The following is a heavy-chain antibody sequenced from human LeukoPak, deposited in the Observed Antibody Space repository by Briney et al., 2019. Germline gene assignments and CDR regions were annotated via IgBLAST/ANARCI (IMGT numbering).Heavy chain of an antibody. CDR2: ISSSSSYI. CDR1: GFTFSSYS. J-gene: IGHJ4*02. V-gene: IGHV3-21*01. D-gene: IGHD6-6*01. Sequence: GGSLRLSCAASGFTFSSYSMNWVRQAPGKGLEWVSSISSSSSYIYYVDSVKGRFTISRDNAKNSLYLQMNSLRAEDTAVYYCARDAGIAPRGFGYWGQGTLFTVSS. CDR3: ARDAGIAPRGFGY.